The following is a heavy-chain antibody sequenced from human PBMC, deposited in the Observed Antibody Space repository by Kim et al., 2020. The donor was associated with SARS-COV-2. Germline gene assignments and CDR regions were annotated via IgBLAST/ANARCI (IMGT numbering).Heavy chain of an antibody. V-gene: IGHV4-34*01. CDR3: ARGGKSSSWYPHYYYGMDV. D-gene: IGHD6-13*01. CDR1: GGSFSGYY. Sequence: SETLSLTCAVYGGSFSGYYWSWIRQPPGKGLEWIGEINHSGSTNYNPSLKSRVTISVDTSKNQFSLKLSSVTAADTAVYYCARGGKSSSWYPHYYYGMDVWGQGTTVTVSS. J-gene: IGHJ6*02. CDR2: INHSGST.